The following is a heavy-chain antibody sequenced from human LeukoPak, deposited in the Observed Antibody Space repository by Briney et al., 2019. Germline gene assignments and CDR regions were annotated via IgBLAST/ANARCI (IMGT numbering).Heavy chain of an antibody. D-gene: IGHD1-20*01. Sequence: SETLSLTCTVSGGSISSYYWSWIRQPPGKGLEWIGYIYYSGSTNYNPSLKSRVTISVDTSKNQFFLKLSSVTAADTAVYYCARFGGITYAFDIWGQGTMVTVSS. CDR2: IYYSGST. V-gene: IGHV4-59*01. CDR1: GGSISSYY. CDR3: ARFGGITYAFDI. J-gene: IGHJ3*02.